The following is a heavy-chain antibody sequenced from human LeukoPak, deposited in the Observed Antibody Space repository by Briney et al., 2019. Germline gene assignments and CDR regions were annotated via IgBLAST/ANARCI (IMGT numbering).Heavy chain of an antibody. CDR3: ARGGAARRAYFDY. D-gene: IGHD6-6*01. CDR2: IKQDGSEK. V-gene: IGHV3-7*04. J-gene: IGHJ4*02. Sequence: GGCLRLSCAASGFTFSSYWMSWVRQAPGKGLEWVANIKQDGSEKYYVDSVKGRFTISRDNAKNSLYLQMNSLRAEDTAVYYCARGGAARRAYFDYWGQGTLVTVSS. CDR1: GFTFSSYW.